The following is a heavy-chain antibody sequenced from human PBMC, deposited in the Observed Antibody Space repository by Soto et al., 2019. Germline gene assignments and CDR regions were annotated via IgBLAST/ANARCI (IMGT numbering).Heavy chain of an antibody. J-gene: IGHJ5*02. D-gene: IGHD3-3*01. CDR2: INPSGGST. CDR1: GYTFTSYY. CDR3: APMEWLTKNWFDP. V-gene: IGHV1-46*03. Sequence: QVQLVQSGAEVKKPGASVKVSCKASGYTFTSYYMHWVRQAPGQGLAWMGIINPSGGSTSYAQKFQGRVTMTRDTSTSTVSVELSSLRSEDTAVYYCAPMEWLTKNWFDPWGQGTLVTVSS.